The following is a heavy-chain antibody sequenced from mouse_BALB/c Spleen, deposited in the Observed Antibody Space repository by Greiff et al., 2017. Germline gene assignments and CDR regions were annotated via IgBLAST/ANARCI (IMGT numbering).Heavy chain of an antibody. Sequence: VKLMESGAELVRPGASVTLSCKASGYTFTDYEMHWVKQTPVHGLEWIGAIDPETGGTAYNQKFKGKATLTADKSSSTAYMELRSLTSEDSAVYYCTRSGYPWFAYWGQGTLVTVSA. CDR3: TRSGYPWFAY. CDR1: GYTFTDYE. D-gene: IGHD3-1*01. CDR2: IDPETGGT. V-gene: IGHV1-15*01. J-gene: IGHJ3*01.